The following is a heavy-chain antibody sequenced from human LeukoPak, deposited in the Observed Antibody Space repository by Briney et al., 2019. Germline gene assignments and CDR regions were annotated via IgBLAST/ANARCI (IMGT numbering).Heavy chain of an antibody. D-gene: IGHD3-10*01. J-gene: IGHJ5*02. Sequence: PGGSLRLSYAASGFTFSSYSMNWVRQAPGKGLEWVSSISSSSYIYYADSVKGRFTISRDNAKNSLYLQMNSLRAEDTAVYYCARDAYGSGMNWFDPWGQGTLVTVSS. V-gene: IGHV3-21*01. CDR2: ISSSSYI. CDR3: ARDAYGSGMNWFDP. CDR1: GFTFSSYS.